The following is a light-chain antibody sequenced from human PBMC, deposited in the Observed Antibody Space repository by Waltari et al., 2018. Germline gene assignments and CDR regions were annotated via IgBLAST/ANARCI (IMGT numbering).Light chain of an antibody. Sequence: EIVMTQSPATLSVSPGERAPLSCRASQSVSSNLAWFQQKPGQAPRLLIYGASTRATGIPARFSGSGSGTEFTLTINSLQSEDFAVYYCQQYNNWPLTFGGGTKVEIK. CDR1: QSVSSN. V-gene: IGKV3-15*01. CDR3: QQYNNWPLT. CDR2: GAS. J-gene: IGKJ4*01.